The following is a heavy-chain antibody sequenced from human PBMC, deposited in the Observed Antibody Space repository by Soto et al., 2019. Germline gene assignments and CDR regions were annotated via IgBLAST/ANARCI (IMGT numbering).Heavy chain of an antibody. CDR3: ARGYAVYCSSTSCYSIAGAFDI. J-gene: IGHJ3*02. Sequence: GGSLRLSCAASGFHFRNKWMSWVRHAPGRGLEWVANIRQDGSEKYYVDSVKGRFTISRDNAKNSLYLQMNSLRAEDTAVYYCARGYAVYCSSTSCYSIAGAFDIWGQGTMVTVSS. CDR2: IRQDGSEK. CDR1: GFHFRNKW. D-gene: IGHD2-2*01. V-gene: IGHV3-7*03.